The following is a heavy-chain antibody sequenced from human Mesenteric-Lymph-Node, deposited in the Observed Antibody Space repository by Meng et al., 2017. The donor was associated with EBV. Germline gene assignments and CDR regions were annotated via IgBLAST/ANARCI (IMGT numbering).Heavy chain of an antibody. V-gene: IGHV1-18*01. CDR3: ARGHPYYDSSGSDF. CDR2: ISAANGNT. D-gene: IGHD3-22*01. J-gene: IGHJ4*02. CDR1: GYTFSHHG. Sequence: VQLVQAGAELKNPGASVKVSCQASGYTFSHHGITWVRQAPGQGFEWMGWISAANGNTNYAQKFQGRVTMTTDTSTSTANMELKSLNTDDTAIYYCARGHPYYDSSGSDFWGQGTLVTVSS.